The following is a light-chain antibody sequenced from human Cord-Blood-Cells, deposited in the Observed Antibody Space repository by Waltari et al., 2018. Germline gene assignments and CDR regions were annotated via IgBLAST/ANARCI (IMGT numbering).Light chain of an antibody. CDR3: QSYDSSNVV. CDR2: DDH. CDR1: SGSIASNY. V-gene: IGLV6-57*01. Sequence: NFMLTQPHSVSESPGKTVTISCTRRSGSIASNYVQWYQQRPVSSPTPVIDDDHQRPSGVPDRFSGSIDSSSNSASLTISGLKTEDEADYYCQSYDSSNVVFGGGTKLTVL. J-gene: IGLJ2*01.